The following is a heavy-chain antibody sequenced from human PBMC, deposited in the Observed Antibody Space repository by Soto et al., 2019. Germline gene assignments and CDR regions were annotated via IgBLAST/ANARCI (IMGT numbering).Heavy chain of an antibody. CDR1: GGSISSGGYS. V-gene: IGHV4-30-2*01. CDR3: ARGRPYYYDSSGYYSPYYFDY. Sequence: QLQLQESGSGLVKPSQTLSLTCAVSGGSISSGGYSWCWIRQPPGKGLEWIGYSYHSGSTYYNPSPKSRVTISVDRSKNQFSLKLSSVTDADTAVYYCARGRPYYYDSSGYYSPYYFDYWGQGTLVTVSS. J-gene: IGHJ4*02. D-gene: IGHD3-22*01. CDR2: SYHSGST.